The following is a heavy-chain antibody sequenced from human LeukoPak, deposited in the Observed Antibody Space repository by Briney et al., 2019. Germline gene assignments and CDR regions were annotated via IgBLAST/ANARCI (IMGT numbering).Heavy chain of an antibody. CDR2: ISWNSGTI. Sequence: GGSLRLSCAVSGFTFDDYAMHWVRQESGKGLEWVSGISWNSGTIVYADSVKGRFTTSRDNAKNSLFLQMNSLRAEDTAVYYCARKSGSGFDYWGQGTLVTVSS. CDR3: ARKSGSGFDY. CDR1: GFTFDDYA. J-gene: IGHJ4*02. V-gene: IGHV3-9*01. D-gene: IGHD6-19*01.